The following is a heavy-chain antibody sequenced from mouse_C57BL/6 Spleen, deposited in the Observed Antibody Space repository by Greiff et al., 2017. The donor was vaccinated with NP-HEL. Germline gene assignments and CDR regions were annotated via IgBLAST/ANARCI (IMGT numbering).Heavy chain of an antibody. J-gene: IGHJ4*01. CDR1: GYAFTNYL. CDR3: ARREKGYAMDY. CDR2: INPGSGGT. V-gene: IGHV1-54*01. Sequence: VQLQQSGAELVRPGTSVKVSCKASGYAFTNYLIEWVKQRPGQGLEWIGVINPGSGGTNYNEKFKGKATLTADKSSSTAYMQLSSLTSEDSAVYLCARREKGYAMDYWGQGTSVTVSS.